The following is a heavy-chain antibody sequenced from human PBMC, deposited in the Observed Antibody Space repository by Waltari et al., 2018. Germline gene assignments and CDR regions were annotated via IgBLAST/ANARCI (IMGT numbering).Heavy chain of an antibody. D-gene: IGHD3-16*01. J-gene: IGHJ3*02. CDR1: GFTFSSHA. V-gene: IGHV3-23*03. CDR2: IYSGGST. Sequence: EVQLLESGGGLVQPGGSLRLSCVASGFTFSSHAMSWVRQAPGKGLEWVSGIYSGGSTYYADSVKGRFTISRDNSKNTLYLQMNSLRAEDTAVYYCAKEDDDLAFDIWGQGTMVTVSS. CDR3: AKEDDDLAFDI.